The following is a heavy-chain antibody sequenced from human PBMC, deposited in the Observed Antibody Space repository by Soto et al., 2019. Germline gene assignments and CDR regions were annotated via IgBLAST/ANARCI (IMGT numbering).Heavy chain of an antibody. CDR3: ARDLDDVAFDY. V-gene: IGHV3-30-3*01. CDR2: ISYDGSNK. Sequence: GGSLRLSCAASGFTFSSYAMHWVRQAPGKGLEWVAVISYDGSNKYYADSVKGRFTISRDNSKNTLYLQMNSLRAEDTAVYYCARDLDDVAFDYWGQGTLVTVSS. D-gene: IGHD3-3*01. J-gene: IGHJ4*02. CDR1: GFTFSSYA.